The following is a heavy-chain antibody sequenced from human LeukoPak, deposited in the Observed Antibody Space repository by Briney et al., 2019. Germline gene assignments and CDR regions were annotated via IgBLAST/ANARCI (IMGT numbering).Heavy chain of an antibody. D-gene: IGHD1-1*01. CDR2: ISYDGGNT. CDR1: GFTFSSNA. V-gene: IGHV3-30-3*01. CDR3: AKEGTGIHFDY. Sequence: QPGGSLRLSCAASGFTFSSNAIHWVRQAPGKGLEWVAEISYDGGNTYYADSVKGRFTLSRDNSKNTPYLQMNSLRAEDTAVYYCAKEGTGIHFDYWGQGTLVTVSS. J-gene: IGHJ4*02.